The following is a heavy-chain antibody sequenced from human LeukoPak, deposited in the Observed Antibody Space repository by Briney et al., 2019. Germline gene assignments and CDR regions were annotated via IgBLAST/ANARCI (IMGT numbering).Heavy chain of an antibody. CDR3: AREPGNNGDLDY. Sequence: GGSLRLSCAASGFTFSTYNMNWVRQAPGKGLEWVSSISTSGRSTFYADSMKGRFTISRDNAKSSLYLQMSSLRAEDTAVYYCAREPGNNGDLDYWGQGTLVTVSS. J-gene: IGHJ4*02. V-gene: IGHV3-21*01. D-gene: IGHD4-17*01. CDR1: GFTFSTYN. CDR2: ISTSGRST.